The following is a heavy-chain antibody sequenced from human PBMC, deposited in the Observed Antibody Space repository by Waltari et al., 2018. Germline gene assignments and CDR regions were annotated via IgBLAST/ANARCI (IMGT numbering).Heavy chain of an antibody. J-gene: IGHJ4*02. D-gene: IGHD3-10*01. CDR3: ARGGCGELLFGGVAGIFDY. V-gene: IGHV1-2*06. CDR2: INPNSGCT. Sequence: QVQLVQSGAEVKKPGASVKVSCKASGYTFTGYYMHWVRQAPGQGLEWMGRINPNSGCTTYAQKCEGRVTMTRDTSSSTAYMELSRLSSDDTAVYYCARGGCGELLFGGVAGIFDYWGQGTLVTVSS. CDR1: GYTFTGYY.